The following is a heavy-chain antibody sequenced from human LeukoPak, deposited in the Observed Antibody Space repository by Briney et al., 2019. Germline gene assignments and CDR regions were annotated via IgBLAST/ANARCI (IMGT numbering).Heavy chain of an antibody. CDR3: PRLSAGLDS. CDR2: IHHSGTT. CDR1: GGSISNSDYQ. Sequence: SETLSLTCSVSGGSISNSDYQWGWLRQAPGKGPEWNATIHHSGTTYFNPSLESRVTISADTSKNQFSLKLSSVTAASTAVYYCPRLSAGLDSRGRGTLVPVSP. J-gene: IGHJ4*02. D-gene: IGHD2/OR15-2a*01. V-gene: IGHV4-39*07.